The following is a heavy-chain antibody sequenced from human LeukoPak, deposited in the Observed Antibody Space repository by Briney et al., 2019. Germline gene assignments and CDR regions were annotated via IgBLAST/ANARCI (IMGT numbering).Heavy chain of an antibody. Sequence: SETLSLTCAVSGYSISSGYYWGWIRQPPGKGLEWIGSIYHSGSTYYNPSLKSRVTISVDTSKNQFSLKLRSVTAADTAVYYCVRHHKSGTDAFDIWGQGTMVTVFS. CDR2: IYHSGST. V-gene: IGHV4-38-2*01. J-gene: IGHJ3*02. D-gene: IGHD1-1*01. CDR3: VRHHKSGTDAFDI. CDR1: GYSISSGYY.